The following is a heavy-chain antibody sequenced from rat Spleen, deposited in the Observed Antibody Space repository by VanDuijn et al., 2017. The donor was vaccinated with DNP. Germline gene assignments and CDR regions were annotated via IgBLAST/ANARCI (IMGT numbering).Heavy chain of an antibody. CDR3: ATGVYGGYEDWFAY. J-gene: IGHJ3*01. CDR2: ILYDGSRT. V-gene: IGHV5S10*01. D-gene: IGHD1-11*01. Sequence: EVQLVESGGGLVPPGRSQKLSCTASGFTFSDYNMAWVRQAPKKGLEWVATILYDGSRTYYRDSVKGRFTISRDNAKSSLYLQMDSLRSEDTASYYCATGVYGGYEDWFAYWGQGTLVTVSS. CDR1: GFTFSDYN.